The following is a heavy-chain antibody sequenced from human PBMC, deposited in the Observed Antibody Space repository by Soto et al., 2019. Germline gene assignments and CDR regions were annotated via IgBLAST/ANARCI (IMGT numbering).Heavy chain of an antibody. CDR2: INHSGST. D-gene: IGHD3-10*01. J-gene: IGHJ6*02. CDR3: ARVSGIYYYGMDV. Sequence: SETLSLTCAVYGGSFSGYYWSWIRQPPGKGLEWIGEINHSGSTNYNPSLKSRVTISVDTSMNQFSLKLSSVTAADTAVYYCARVSGIYYYGMDVWGQGTTVTVSS. CDR1: GGSFSGYY. V-gene: IGHV4-34*01.